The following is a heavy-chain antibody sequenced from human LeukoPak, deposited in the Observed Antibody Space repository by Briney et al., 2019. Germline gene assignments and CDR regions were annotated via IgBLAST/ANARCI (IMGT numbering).Heavy chain of an antibody. J-gene: IGHJ4*02. CDR2: MNPNSGNT. CDR1: GYTFTSYD. CDR3: ARGQMRWRTLYYFDY. Sequence: ASVTVSCTASGYTFTSYDINWVRQATGQGLEWMGWMNPNSGNTGYAQKFQGRVTMTRNTSISTAYMELSSLRSEDTAVYYCARGQMRWRTLYYFDYWGQGTLVTVSS. D-gene: IGHD1-14*01. V-gene: IGHV1-8*01.